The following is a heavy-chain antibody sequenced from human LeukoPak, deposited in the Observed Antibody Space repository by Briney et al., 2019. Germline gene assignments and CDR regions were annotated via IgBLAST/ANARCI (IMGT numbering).Heavy chain of an antibody. CDR3: ARGSYYDFWSGLEANWFDP. D-gene: IGHD3-3*01. Sequence: SETLSLTCTVSGDSISGYYWSWIRQPPGKGLEWIGNIYYSGSTNYNPSLKSRVSISLDMSKNQFSLKLSSVTAADTAVYYCARGSYYDFWSGLEANWFDPWGQGTLVTVSS. V-gene: IGHV4-59*01. CDR2: IYYSGST. CDR1: GDSISGYY. J-gene: IGHJ5*02.